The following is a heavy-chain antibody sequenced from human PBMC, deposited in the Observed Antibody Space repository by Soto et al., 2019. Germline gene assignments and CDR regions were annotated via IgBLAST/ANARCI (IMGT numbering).Heavy chain of an antibody. V-gene: IGHV4-59*01. CDR1: GGSISSYY. J-gene: IGHJ5*02. CDR3: PGEVVPEYYYDTSVYYP. CDR2: IDYSGST. D-gene: IGHD3-22*01. Sequence: SETLSLPCTVSGGSISSYYWSWIRQPPGKGLAWIGYIDYSGSTHYNPSLESCVCISVDTSKNQFSLKVCSVTAADLAVYYCPGEVVPEYYYDTSVYYPWSQRARVTDS.